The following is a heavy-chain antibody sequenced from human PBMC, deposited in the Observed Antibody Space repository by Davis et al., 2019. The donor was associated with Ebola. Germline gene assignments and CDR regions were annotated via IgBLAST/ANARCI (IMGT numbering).Heavy chain of an antibody. V-gene: IGHV1-69*04. D-gene: IGHD2-15*01. CDR1: GGTFSSYA. CDR2: IIPILGIA. J-gene: IGHJ5*02. CDR3: ARVLGYCSGGSCYSSDWFDP. Sequence: SVKVSCKASGGTFSSYAITWVRQAPGQGLEWMGRIIPILGIANYAQKFQGRVTITADKSTSTAYMELRSLRSDDTALYYCARVLGYCSGGSCYSSDWFDPWGQGTLVTVSS.